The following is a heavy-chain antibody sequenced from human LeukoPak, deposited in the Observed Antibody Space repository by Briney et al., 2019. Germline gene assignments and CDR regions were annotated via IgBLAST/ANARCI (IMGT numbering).Heavy chain of an antibody. J-gene: IGHJ6*02. CDR3: ARDIAAAGSRYYYYGMDV. CDR2: IWYDGSNK. Sequence: GGSLRLSCAASGFTFSSYGMHRVRQAPGKGLGWVAVIWYDGSNKYYADSVKGRFTISRDNSKNTLYLQMNSLRAEDTAVYYCARDIAAAGSRYYYYGMDVWGQGTTVTVSS. V-gene: IGHV3-33*01. D-gene: IGHD6-13*01. CDR1: GFTFSSYG.